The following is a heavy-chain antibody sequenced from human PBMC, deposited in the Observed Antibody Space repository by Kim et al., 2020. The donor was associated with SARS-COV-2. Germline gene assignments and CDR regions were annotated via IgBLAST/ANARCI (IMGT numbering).Heavy chain of an antibody. V-gene: IGHV1-69*13. CDR1: GGTFSSYA. Sequence: SVKVSCKASGGTFSSYAISWVRQAPGQGLEWMGGIIPIFGTANYAQKFQGRVTITADESTSTAYMELSSLRSEDTAVYYCARGEGDHAPNQEMAPVGYWGQVTLVTVSS. CDR2: IIPIFGTA. J-gene: IGHJ4*02. CDR3: ARGEGDHAPNQEMAPVGY. D-gene: IGHD3-16*01.